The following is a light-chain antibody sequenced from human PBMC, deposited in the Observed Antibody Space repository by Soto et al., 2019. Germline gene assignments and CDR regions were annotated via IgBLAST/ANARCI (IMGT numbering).Light chain of an antibody. CDR2: AAS. CDR3: QQSYSTPQT. Sequence: DIQMTKSPSSLSASVGERVTITCRASQSISSYLNWYQQNPGKAPNLLIYAASSLQSGVPSRFSGSGSGTDFTLTISSLQPEDFATYYCQQSYSTPQTFGQGTKVDI. J-gene: IGKJ1*01. CDR1: QSISSY. V-gene: IGKV1-39*01.